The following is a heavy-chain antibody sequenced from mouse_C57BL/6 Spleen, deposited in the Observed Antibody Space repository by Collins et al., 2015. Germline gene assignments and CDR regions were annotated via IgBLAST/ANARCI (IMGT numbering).Heavy chain of an antibody. CDR3: ARWSIYYGNYGGFAY. Sequence: QKPGQGLEWIGYINPYNDGTKYNEKFKGKATLTSDKSSSTAYMELSSLTSEDSAVYYCARWSIYYGNYGGFAYWGQGTLVTVSA. J-gene: IGHJ3*01. CDR2: INPYNDGT. V-gene: IGHV1-14*01. D-gene: IGHD2-1*01.